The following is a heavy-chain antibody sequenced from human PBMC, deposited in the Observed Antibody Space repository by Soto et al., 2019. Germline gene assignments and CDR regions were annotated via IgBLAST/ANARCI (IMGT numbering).Heavy chain of an antibody. CDR3: TGDLSH. J-gene: IGHJ4*02. CDR1: GFPFSTYP. V-gene: IGHV3-48*02. CDR2: INSASTTT. Sequence: GGSLRLSCAASGFPFSTYPMHWVRRAPGKGLEWISYINSASTTTFHADSVKGRFTVSRDNAKSSVYLQLTSLRHEDTAVYYCTGDLSHWGQGTLVTVSS.